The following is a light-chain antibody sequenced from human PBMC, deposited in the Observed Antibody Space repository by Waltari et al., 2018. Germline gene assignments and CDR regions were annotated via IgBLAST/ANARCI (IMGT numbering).Light chain of an antibody. V-gene: IGLV3-25*03. Sequence: SYEVTQPPSVSVSPGPTARITCSGDAVPNHFVYWDQQKPGRAAVLMIYKDSERSSGSPERFSGSSSGTTATLTISGAQAEDEAEYHCQSADSTGTYWVFGGGTKLTVL. CDR3: QSADSTGTYWV. CDR1: AVPNHF. J-gene: IGLJ3*02. CDR2: KDS.